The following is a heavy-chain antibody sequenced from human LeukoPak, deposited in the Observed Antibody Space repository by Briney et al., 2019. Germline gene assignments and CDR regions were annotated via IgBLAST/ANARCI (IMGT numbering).Heavy chain of an antibody. CDR1: GGSISSGGYY. Sequence: SQTLSLTCTVSGGSISSGGYYWSWIRQHPGKGLEWIGYIYYSGSTYYNPSLNSRVTISVDTSKNQFSLKLSSVTAADTAVYYCARDTGGSYLFAYGDQGTLFTVSS. CDR3: ARDTGGSYLFAY. V-gene: IGHV4-31*03. D-gene: IGHD2-15*01. J-gene: IGHJ4*02. CDR2: IYYSGST.